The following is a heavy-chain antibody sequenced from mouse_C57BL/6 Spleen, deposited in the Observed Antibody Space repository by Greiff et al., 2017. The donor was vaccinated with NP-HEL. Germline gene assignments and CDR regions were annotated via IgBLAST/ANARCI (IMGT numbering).Heavy chain of an antibody. CDR3: APYYYGSSQGIYYAMDY. CDR2: IDPEDGET. CDR1: GFNIKDYY. D-gene: IGHD1-1*01. J-gene: IGHJ4*01. Sequence: EVQVVESGAELVKPGASVKLSCTASGFNIKDYYMHWVKQRTEQGLEWIGRIDPEDGETKYAPKFQGKATITADTSSNTAYLQLSSLTSEDTAVYYCAPYYYGSSQGIYYAMDYWGQGTSVTVSS. V-gene: IGHV14-2*01.